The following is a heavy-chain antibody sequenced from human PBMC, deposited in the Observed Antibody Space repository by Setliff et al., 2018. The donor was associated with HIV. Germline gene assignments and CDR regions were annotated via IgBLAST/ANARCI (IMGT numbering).Heavy chain of an antibody. D-gene: IGHD3-10*01. CDR2: INTKTGNP. CDR3: ARAHLWFGESFPFDP. V-gene: IGHV7-4-1*02. Sequence: GASVKVSCKASGYTFTSYGINWLRQAPGQGLEWMGWINTKTGNPTYAQGFTGRFVFSLDTSVSTAHLQISSLKAEDTAVYYCARAHLWFGESFPFDPWGQGTLVTVSS. J-gene: IGHJ5*02. CDR1: GYTFTSYG.